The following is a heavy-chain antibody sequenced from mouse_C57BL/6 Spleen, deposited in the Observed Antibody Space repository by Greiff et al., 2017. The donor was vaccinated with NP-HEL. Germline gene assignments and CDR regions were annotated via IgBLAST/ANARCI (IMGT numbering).Heavy chain of an antibody. J-gene: IGHJ4*01. Sequence: EVHLVESEGGLVQPGSSMKLSCTASGFTFSDYYMAWVRQVPEKGLEWVANINYDGSSTYYLDSLKSRFIISRDNAKNILYLQMSRLKSEDTATYYCARGGDYDGYYDAMDYWGQGTSVTVSS. CDR3: ARGGDYDGYYDAMDY. CDR1: GFTFSDYY. CDR2: INYDGSST. V-gene: IGHV5-16*01. D-gene: IGHD2-3*01.